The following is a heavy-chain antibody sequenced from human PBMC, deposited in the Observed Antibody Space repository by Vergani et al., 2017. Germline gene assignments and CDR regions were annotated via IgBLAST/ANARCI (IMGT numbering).Heavy chain of an antibody. CDR3: ARDWEWSHNDPDAYYYDSSGYYLDAFDI. V-gene: IGHV3-21*01. CDR2: ISSSSSYI. D-gene: IGHD3-22*01. Sequence: VQLVESGGGVVQPGRSLRLSCAASGFTFSSYGMHWVRQAPGKGLEWVSSISSSSSYIYYADSVKGRFTISRDNAKNSLYLQMNSLRAEDTAVYYCARDWEWSHNDPDAYYYDSSGYYLDAFDIWGQGTMVTVSS. J-gene: IGHJ3*02. CDR1: GFTFSSYG.